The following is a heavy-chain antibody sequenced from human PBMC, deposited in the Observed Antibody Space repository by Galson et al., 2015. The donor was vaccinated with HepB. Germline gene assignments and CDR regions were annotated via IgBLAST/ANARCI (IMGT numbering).Heavy chain of an antibody. CDR2: ISWNSGSI. V-gene: IGHV3-9*01. CDR3: AKDLAIGQLVGGGGAWFDP. D-gene: IGHD6-6*01. Sequence: SLRLSCAASGFTFNDYAMHWVRQAPGKGLEWVSGISWNSGSIGYADSVKGRFTISRDNAKNSLYLQMNSLRAEDTALYYCAKDLAIGQLVGGGGAWFDPWGQGTLVTVSS. J-gene: IGHJ5*02. CDR1: GFTFNDYA.